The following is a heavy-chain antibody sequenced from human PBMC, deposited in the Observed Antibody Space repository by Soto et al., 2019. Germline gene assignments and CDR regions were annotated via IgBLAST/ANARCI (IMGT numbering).Heavy chain of an antibody. Sequence: QEQLVESGGAVVQPGRSLRLACETSGFIFSDYGMHWVRQAPGKGLEWVAVIYYDGSNEHYSDSVRGRFTISRDNSKNILYLQMNSLRAEDTAIYYCARWWNDEEWVETMDVWGQGTTVTVSS. D-gene: IGHD1-1*01. CDR2: IYYDGSNE. CDR3: ARWWNDEEWVETMDV. V-gene: IGHV3-33*01. CDR1: GFIFSDYG. J-gene: IGHJ6*01.